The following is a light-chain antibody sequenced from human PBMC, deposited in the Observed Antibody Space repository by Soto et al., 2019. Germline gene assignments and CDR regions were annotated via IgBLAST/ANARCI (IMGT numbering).Light chain of an antibody. CDR2: GAS. CDR1: QSVSSTF. Sequence: EMVLTQSPGTLSLSPGDSATLSCRASQSVSSTFLAWYQHKPGRPPRLLIHGASSRATGIPDRFTGSGSGTDFTLTISRLEPEDFAVYYCQQYGSSPIFSFGPGTKVDI. CDR3: QQYGSSPIFS. V-gene: IGKV3-20*01. J-gene: IGKJ3*01.